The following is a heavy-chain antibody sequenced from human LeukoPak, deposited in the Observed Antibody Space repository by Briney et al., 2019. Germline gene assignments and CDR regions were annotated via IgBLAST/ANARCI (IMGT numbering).Heavy chain of an antibody. CDR3: ARAAPVGYCSSTSCYGEYFDY. J-gene: IGHJ4*02. D-gene: IGHD2-2*03. V-gene: IGHV3-21*01. CDR2: ISSSSSYI. Sequence: PGGSLRLSCAASGFTFSSYSMNWVRQAPGKGLEWVSSISSSSSYIYYADSVKGRFTISRDNAKNSLYPQMNSLRAEDTAVYYCARAAPVGYCSSTSCYGEYFDYWGQGTLVTVSS. CDR1: GFTFSSYS.